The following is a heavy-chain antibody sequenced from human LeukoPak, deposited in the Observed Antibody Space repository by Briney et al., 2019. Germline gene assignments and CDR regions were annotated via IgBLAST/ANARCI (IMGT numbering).Heavy chain of an antibody. D-gene: IGHD4-11*01. CDR2: ISWNSGSI. CDR3: AKDWSPTTVGWFDP. J-gene: IGHJ5*02. CDR1: GFTFDDYA. V-gene: IGHV3-9*01. Sequence: SLRLSCAASGFTFDDYAMHWVRQAPGKGLEWVSGISWNSGSIVYADSVKGRFTISRDNAKNSLYLQMNSLRAEDTALYYCAKDWSPTTVGWFDPWGQGTLVTVSS.